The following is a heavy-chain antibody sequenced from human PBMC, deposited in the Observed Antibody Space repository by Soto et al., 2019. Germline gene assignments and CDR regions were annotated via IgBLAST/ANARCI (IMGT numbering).Heavy chain of an antibody. CDR2: IDPSDSYT. D-gene: IGHD3-3*01. CDR1: GYSFTSYW. V-gene: IGHV5-10-1*01. CDR3: ARPGRSGYYAVNYYYGMDV. Sequence: PGESLKISCKGSGYSFTSYWISWVRQMPGKGLEWMGRIDPSDSYTNYSPSFQGHVTISADKSISTAYLQWSSLKASDTAMYYCARPGRSGYYAVNYYYGMDVWGQGTTVTVSS. J-gene: IGHJ6*02.